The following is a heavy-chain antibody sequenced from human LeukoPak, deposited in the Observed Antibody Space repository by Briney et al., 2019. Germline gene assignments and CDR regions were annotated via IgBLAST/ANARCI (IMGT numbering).Heavy chain of an antibody. CDR1: GFTFSSYS. Sequence: GGSLRLSCAASGFTFSSYSMNWFRQAPGKGLEWVSSISSSSSYIYYADSVKGRFTISRDNAKNSLYLQMNSLRAADTAVYYCARDQEVPAPFDPWGQGTLVTVSS. CDR3: ARDQEVPAPFDP. V-gene: IGHV3-21*01. D-gene: IGHD2-2*01. J-gene: IGHJ5*02. CDR2: ISSSSSYI.